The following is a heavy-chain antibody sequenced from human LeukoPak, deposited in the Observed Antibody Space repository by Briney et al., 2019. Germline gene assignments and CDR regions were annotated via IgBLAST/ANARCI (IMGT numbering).Heavy chain of an antibody. D-gene: IGHD4-17*01. J-gene: IGHJ4*02. CDR2: INPNSGGT. Sequence: ASVKVSCKASGYTFTGYYMHWVRQARGQGLEWMGWINPNSGGTNYAQKFQGRVTMTRDTSISTAYMELSRLRSDDTAMYYCAASTVTLGGDYWGQGTLVTVSS. CDR3: AASTVTLGGDY. CDR1: GYTFTGYY. V-gene: IGHV1-2*02.